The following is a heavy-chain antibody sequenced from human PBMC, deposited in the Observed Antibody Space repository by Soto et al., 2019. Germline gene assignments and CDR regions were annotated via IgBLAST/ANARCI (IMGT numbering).Heavy chain of an antibody. V-gene: IGHV1-46*01. CDR2: INPSGGST. CDR1: GYSFTSYY. Sequence: ASVKVSCKASGYSFTSYYMHWVRQAPGQGLEGMGIINPSGGSTSYAQKFQGRVTMTRDTSASTAYMEVSSLRSEDTAVYYCARAAYYYDSSGYYPGDYWGQGSLVTVSS. CDR3: ARAAYYYDSSGYYPGDY. D-gene: IGHD3-22*01. J-gene: IGHJ4*02.